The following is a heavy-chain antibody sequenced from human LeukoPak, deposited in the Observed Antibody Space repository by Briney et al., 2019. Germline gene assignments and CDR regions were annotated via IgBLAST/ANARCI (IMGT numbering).Heavy chain of an antibody. J-gene: IGHJ4*02. D-gene: IGHD3-16*01. CDR3: ARSGGSGFQLDS. Sequence: PSETLSLTCTVSGGSIGPYYWSWLRQPAGKALEWIGRSYTTGSTNYNPSLKCRVTMSLDTFKNQFSLKLSSVTAADTAVYYCARSGGSGFQLDSWGQGTLVTVSS. V-gene: IGHV4-4*07. CDR1: GGSIGPYY. CDR2: SYTTGST.